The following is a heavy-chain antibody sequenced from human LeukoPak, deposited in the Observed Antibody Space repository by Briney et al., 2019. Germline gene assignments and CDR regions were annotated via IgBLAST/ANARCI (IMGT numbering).Heavy chain of an antibody. J-gene: IGHJ3*02. CDR1: GYTFTTYY. V-gene: IGHV1-46*01. D-gene: IGHD3-9*01. CDR2: INPSGGST. Sequence: ASVKVSCKASGYTFTTYYMHWVRQAPAQGLEWMGIINPSGGSTSYAQKFQGRVTMTRDTSTSTVYMELSSLRSEDTAVYYCARDLGDNDWLFQRNAFDIWGQGTMVTVSS. CDR3: ARDLGDNDWLFQRNAFDI.